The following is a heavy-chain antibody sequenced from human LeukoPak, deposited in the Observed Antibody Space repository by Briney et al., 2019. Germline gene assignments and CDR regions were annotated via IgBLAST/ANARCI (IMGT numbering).Heavy chain of an antibody. D-gene: IGHD2-15*01. CDR2: ISSTVTTV. Sequence: PGGSLRLSCAASGFRFSGHYMSWIRQAPGKGLEWVAHISSTVTTVYYADSVKGRFTISRDNTKDSLYLQMSSLKAEDTAVYYCARGDCSAASCYYFDYWGQGTLVTVSS. J-gene: IGHJ4*02. CDR3: ARGDCSAASCYYFDY. V-gene: IGHV3-11*04. CDR1: GFRFSGHY.